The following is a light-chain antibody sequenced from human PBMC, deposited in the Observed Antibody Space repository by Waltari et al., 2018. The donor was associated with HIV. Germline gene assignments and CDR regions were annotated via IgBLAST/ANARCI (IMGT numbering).Light chain of an antibody. V-gene: IGLV2-23*02. CDR2: EVN. J-gene: IGLJ2*01. CDR1: SSAVGAYNL. Sequence: SALTQPASVSGSPGQSITISCTRTSSAVGAYNLVSWYQQHPAKAPKFITYEVNQRPSEVSIRFSGSKSGNTASLTISGLQAEDEADYYCCSYAGRSTLEVFGGGTKVTVL. CDR3: CSYAGRSTLEV.